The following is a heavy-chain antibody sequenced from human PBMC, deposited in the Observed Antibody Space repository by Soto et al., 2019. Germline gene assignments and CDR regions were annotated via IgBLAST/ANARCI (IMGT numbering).Heavy chain of an antibody. CDR1: GFTFDDYV. CDR3: AREAVPGPAHNCFDP. Sequence: EVQLVESGGGVVRPGGSLRLSCAASGFTFDDYVMSWVRQAPGKGLEWVSGLNWNGGSTVYADSVKGRFTISRDNAKNSLYLQMNSLRAEDTALYHCAREAVPGPAHNCFDPGGQGTLVTVSS. V-gene: IGHV3-20*01. J-gene: IGHJ5*02. CDR2: LNWNGGST. D-gene: IGHD2-15*01.